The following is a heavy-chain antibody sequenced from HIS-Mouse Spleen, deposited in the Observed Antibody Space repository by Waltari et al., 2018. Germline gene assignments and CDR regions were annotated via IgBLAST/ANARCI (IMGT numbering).Heavy chain of an antibody. CDR3: AREIPYSSSWYDWYFDL. CDR1: GGSLGSSSYY. D-gene: IGHD6-13*01. Sequence: LQLQESGPGLVKPSETLSLPCTVSGGSLGSSSYYWGGIRQPPGKGLEWIGSIYYSGSTYYNPSLKSRVTISVDTSKNQFSLKLSSVTAADTAVYYCAREIPYSSSWYDWYFDLWGRGTLVTVSS. J-gene: IGHJ2*01. CDR2: IYYSGST. V-gene: IGHV4-39*07.